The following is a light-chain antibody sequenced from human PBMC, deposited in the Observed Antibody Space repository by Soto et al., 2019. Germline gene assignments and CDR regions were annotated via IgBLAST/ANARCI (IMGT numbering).Light chain of an antibody. V-gene: IGKV1-5*01. J-gene: IGKJ1*01. CDR3: HQYNYYRPT. CDR2: DAS. Sequence: DIQMTQSPSTLSASVGDRVTITFRASQPISTWLAWYQEKPGKAPKLLIYDASSLEGGVPSRFSGSGSGTEFTLTISSLQPDDFATYYCHQYNYYRPTFGQGTKVDI. CDR1: QPISTW.